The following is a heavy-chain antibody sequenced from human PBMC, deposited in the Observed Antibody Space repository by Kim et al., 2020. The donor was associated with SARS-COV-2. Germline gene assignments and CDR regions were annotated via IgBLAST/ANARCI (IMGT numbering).Heavy chain of an antibody. D-gene: IGHD3-22*01. CDR3: ARDVEPSYDSSGYYGMDV. Sequence: ASVKVSCKASGYTFTSYYMHWVRQAPGQGLEWMGIINPSGGSTSYAQKFQGRVTMTRDTSTSTVYMELSSLRSEDTAVYYCARDVEPSYDSSGYYGMDVWGQGTTVTVSS. CDR1: GYTFTSYY. J-gene: IGHJ6*02. V-gene: IGHV1-46*01. CDR2: INPSGGST.